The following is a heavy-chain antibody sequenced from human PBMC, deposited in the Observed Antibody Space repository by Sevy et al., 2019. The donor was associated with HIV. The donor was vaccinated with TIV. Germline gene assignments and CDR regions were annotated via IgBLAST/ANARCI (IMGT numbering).Heavy chain of an antibody. V-gene: IGHV3-48*01. Sequence: GGSLRLSCAASGFTFSSYSMNWVRQAPGKGLEWVSCISSSGSTINYADSVKGRFTISRDNTKNSLYLQMNSLRAEDTAVYYCARGGIVVGGAFDSWGQGTLVTVSS. CDR1: GFTFSSYS. CDR2: ISSSGSTI. CDR3: ARGGIVVGGAFDS. D-gene: IGHD2-15*01. J-gene: IGHJ4*02.